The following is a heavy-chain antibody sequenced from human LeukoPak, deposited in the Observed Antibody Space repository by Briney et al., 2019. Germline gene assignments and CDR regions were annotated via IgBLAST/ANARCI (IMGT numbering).Heavy chain of an antibody. CDR2: ISSSSSYI. CDR3: ARVGGYSGYDWWAYYYYYMDV. CDR1: GFTFSSYG. V-gene: IGHV3-21*01. Sequence: GGSLRLSCAASGFTFSSYGMHWVRQAPGKGLEWVSSISSSSSYIYYADSVKGRFTISRDNAKNSLYLQMNSLRAEDTAVYYCARVGGYSGYDWWAYYYYYMDVWGKGTTVTVSS. J-gene: IGHJ6*03. D-gene: IGHD5-12*01.